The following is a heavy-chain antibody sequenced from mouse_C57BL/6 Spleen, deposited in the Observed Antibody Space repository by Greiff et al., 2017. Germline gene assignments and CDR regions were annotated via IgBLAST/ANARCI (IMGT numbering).Heavy chain of an antibody. CDR2: ISGGGGNT. Sequence: EVQLVESGGGLVKPGGSLKLSCAASGFTFSSYTMSWVRQTPEKRLEWVATISGGGGNTYYPDSVKGRFTISRDNAKKTLYLPMSSLRAEDTALYYCARPQDGYYRFAYWGQGTLVTVSA. D-gene: IGHD2-3*01. CDR1: GFTFSSYT. V-gene: IGHV5-9*01. CDR3: ARPQDGYYRFAY. J-gene: IGHJ3*01.